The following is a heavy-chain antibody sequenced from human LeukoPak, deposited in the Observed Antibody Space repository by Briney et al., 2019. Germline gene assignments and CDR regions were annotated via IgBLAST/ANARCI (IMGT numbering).Heavy chain of an antibody. CDR1: GGSISSYY. D-gene: IGHD3-10*01. CDR2: IYYSGST. V-gene: IGHV4-59*01. J-gene: IGHJ3*02. Sequence: SETLSLTCTVSGGSISSYYWSWIRQPPGKGLEWIGYIYYSGSTNYNPSLKSRVTISVDTSKNQFSLKLSSVTAADTAVYYCARGMVTITTVRSRYAFDIWGQGTMVTVSS. CDR3: ARGMVTITTVRSRYAFDI.